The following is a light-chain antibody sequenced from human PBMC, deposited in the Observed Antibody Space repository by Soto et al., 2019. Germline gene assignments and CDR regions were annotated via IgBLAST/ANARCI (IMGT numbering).Light chain of an antibody. V-gene: IGKV3-15*01. Sequence: EIVMTQSPATLSVSPGERATLSCRASQSVSSNLAWYQQKPGQGPRLLIYGASTRATGIPARFSGSGSGTEFTLTISSLQSEDCAVYYCQQYNDWPPYTFGQGTKLEIK. CDR2: GAS. CDR3: QQYNDWPPYT. J-gene: IGKJ2*01. CDR1: QSVSSN.